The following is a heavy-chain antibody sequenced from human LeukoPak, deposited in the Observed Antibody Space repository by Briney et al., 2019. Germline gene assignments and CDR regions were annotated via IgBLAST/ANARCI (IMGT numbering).Heavy chain of an antibody. V-gene: IGHV4-59*12. Sequence: SETLSLTCTVSGGSISSYYWSWIRQPPGERLEWIGYISYTGNTYYNPPLKRRVTISLDTSKNQFSLKLSSVTAADTAVYYCARDGENYYKNYGLDVWGQGTTVTVPS. CDR1: GGSISSYY. J-gene: IGHJ6*02. D-gene: IGHD3-10*01. CDR2: ISYTGNT. CDR3: ARDGENYYKNYGLDV.